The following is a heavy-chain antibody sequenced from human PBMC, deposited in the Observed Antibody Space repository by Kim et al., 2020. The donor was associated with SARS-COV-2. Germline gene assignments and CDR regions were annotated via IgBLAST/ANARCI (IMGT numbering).Heavy chain of an antibody. D-gene: IGHD3-3*01. J-gene: IGHJ6*02. CDR3: ARAIVKLGFWSDYPRGDMDV. CDR1: GFAFSSYE. V-gene: IGHV3-48*03. CDR2: ITNSGSNR. Sequence: GGSLRLSCAASGFAFSSYEMNWVRQAPGKGLEWVSDITNSGSNRYYAASVKGRFTISRDNAKNSLYLQMNTLRAEDTGVYYCARAIVKLGFWSDYPRGDMDVWGQGTTVIVSS.